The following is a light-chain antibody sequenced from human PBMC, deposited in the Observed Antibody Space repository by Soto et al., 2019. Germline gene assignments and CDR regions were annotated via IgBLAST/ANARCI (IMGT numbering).Light chain of an antibody. CDR3: AAWDDSLNGPHVV. Sequence: QSVVTQPPAVSGTPGQRVTISCSGSSSNIGSNTVNWYQQLPGTAPKLLIYSNYQRPSGVPDRFSGSKSGTSASLAISGLQSEDEADYYCAAWDDSLNGPHVVFGGGTQLTVL. CDR1: SSNIGSNT. CDR2: SNY. V-gene: IGLV1-44*01. J-gene: IGLJ2*01.